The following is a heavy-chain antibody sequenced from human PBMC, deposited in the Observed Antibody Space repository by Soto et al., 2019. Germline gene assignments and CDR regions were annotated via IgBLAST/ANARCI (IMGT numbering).Heavy chain of an antibody. CDR3: ARATDYGDYFDV. J-gene: IGHJ6*04. D-gene: IGHD4-17*01. Sequence: ASVKVSCKASGYTFTGYYMHWVRQAPGQGLEWMGWINPNSGGTNYAQKFQGWVTMTRDTSISTAYMELSRLRSDDTAVYYCARATDYGDYFDVWGKGTTVTVSS. CDR2: INPNSGGT. CDR1: GYTFTGYY. V-gene: IGHV1-2*04.